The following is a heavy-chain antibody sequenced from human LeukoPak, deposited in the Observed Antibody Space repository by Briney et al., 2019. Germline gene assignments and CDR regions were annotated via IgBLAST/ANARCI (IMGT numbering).Heavy chain of an antibody. CDR1: GFTFSSYS. J-gene: IGHJ4*02. CDR3: TKEGRPGWYLFDY. Sequence: PGGSLRLSCAASGFTFSSYSINWVRQAPGKGLEWVSYISSSDTTYYADSVKGRFTISRDNAKNSLYLQMNSLRAEDTAVYYCTKEGRPGWYLFDYWGQGTLVTVSS. V-gene: IGHV3-48*04. D-gene: IGHD6-19*01. CDR2: ISSSDTT.